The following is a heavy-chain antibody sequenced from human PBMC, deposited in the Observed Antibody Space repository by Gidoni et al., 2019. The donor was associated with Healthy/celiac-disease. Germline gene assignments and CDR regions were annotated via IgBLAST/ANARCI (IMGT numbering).Heavy chain of an antibody. CDR2: IYSGGST. CDR3: ARTVYGGNSEDWYFDL. CDR1: GFTVSSNY. Sequence: EVQLVETGGGLIQPGGSLRLSCAASGFTVSSNYMSWVRQAPGKGLEWVSVIYSGGSTYYADSVKGRFTISRDNSKNTLYLQMNSLRAEDTAVYYCARTVYGGNSEDWYFDLWGRGTLVTVSS. D-gene: IGHD2-21*02. J-gene: IGHJ2*01. V-gene: IGHV3-53*02.